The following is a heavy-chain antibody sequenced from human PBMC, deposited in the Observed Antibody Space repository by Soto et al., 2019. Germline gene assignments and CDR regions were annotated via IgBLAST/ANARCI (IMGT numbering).Heavy chain of an antibody. D-gene: IGHD3-10*01. CDR2: ISYDGSNK. Sequence: GGCLRLSCAASGFTFSSYGMHWVRQAPGKGLEWVAVISYDGSNKYYADSVKGRFTISRDNSKNTLYLQMNSLRAEDTAVYYCAREYYYGSGPWYWGQGTQVTVSS. CDR1: GFTFSSYG. CDR3: AREYYYGSGPWY. V-gene: IGHV3-30*03. J-gene: IGHJ4*02.